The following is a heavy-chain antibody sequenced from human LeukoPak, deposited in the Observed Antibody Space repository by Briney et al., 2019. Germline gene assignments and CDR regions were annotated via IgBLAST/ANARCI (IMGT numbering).Heavy chain of an antibody. CDR3: AREDMGSFYYFDY. Sequence: SETLSLTCAVYGGSFSGYYWSWIRQPPGKGLEWIGEINHSGSTNYNPSLKSRVTISVDTSKNQFSLKLSSVTAADTAVYYCAREDMGSFYYFDYWGQGTLVTVSS. CDR1: GGSFSGYY. J-gene: IGHJ4*02. CDR2: INHSGST. V-gene: IGHV4-34*01. D-gene: IGHD1-26*01.